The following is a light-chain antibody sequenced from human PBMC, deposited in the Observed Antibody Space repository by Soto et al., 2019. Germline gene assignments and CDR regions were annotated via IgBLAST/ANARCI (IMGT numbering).Light chain of an antibody. CDR2: RDN. Sequence: QAVVTQPPSASGTPGQRVTISCSGSTSNIGSNYVYWYQQLPGTAPKLLIYRDNQRPSGLPDRISGSKSGTAASLAISGLRSEDEADYYCAAWDDSLSAWVFGGGTKLTVL. V-gene: IGLV1-47*01. J-gene: IGLJ3*02. CDR1: TSNIGSNY. CDR3: AAWDDSLSAWV.